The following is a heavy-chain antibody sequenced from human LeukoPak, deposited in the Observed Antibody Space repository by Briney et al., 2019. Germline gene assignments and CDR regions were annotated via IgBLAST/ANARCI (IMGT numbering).Heavy chain of an antibody. J-gene: IGHJ4*02. Sequence: GGSLRLSCAASGFTFSSYAMHWVRQAPGKGLEWVAVISYDGSNKYYADSVKGRFTISRDNSKNTLYLQMNSLRAEDTAVYYCAKDLTHYYGSGSYYVGGQGTLVTVSS. CDR3: AKDLTHYYGSGSYYV. CDR2: ISYDGSNK. CDR1: GFTFSSYA. V-gene: IGHV3-30*04. D-gene: IGHD3-10*01.